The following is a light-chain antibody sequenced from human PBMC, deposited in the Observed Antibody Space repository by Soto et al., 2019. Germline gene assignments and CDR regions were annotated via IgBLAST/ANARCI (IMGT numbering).Light chain of an antibody. V-gene: IGKV1-39*01. Sequence: DIQMTQYPSSLSASVGDRVTITCRASQSISSYLNWSQQKPGTAPKLLIYAASSLQSAVPSRFSGSGSGTYFTLTISSLQPEDFATYYCQQSYSTPRITFGQETRLEIK. CDR2: AAS. J-gene: IGKJ5*01. CDR3: QQSYSTPRIT. CDR1: QSISSY.